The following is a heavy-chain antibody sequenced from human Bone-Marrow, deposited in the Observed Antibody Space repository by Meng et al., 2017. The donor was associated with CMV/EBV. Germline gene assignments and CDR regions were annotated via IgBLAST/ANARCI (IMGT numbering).Heavy chain of an antibody. Sequence: GESLKISCAASGFTVSSNYMSWVRQAPGKGLEWASVIYSGGSTYYADSVKGRFTISRDNSKNTLYLQMNSLRAEDTAVYYCAIVAGYTASGWGQGTLVTVSS. D-gene: IGHD2-2*02. J-gene: IGHJ4*02. CDR2: IYSGGST. CDR3: AIVAGYTASG. V-gene: IGHV3-53*05. CDR1: GFTVSSNY.